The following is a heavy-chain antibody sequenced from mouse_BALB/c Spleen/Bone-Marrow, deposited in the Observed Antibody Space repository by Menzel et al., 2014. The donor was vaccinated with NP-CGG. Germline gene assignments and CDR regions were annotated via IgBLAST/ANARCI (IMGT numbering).Heavy chain of an antibody. V-gene: IGHV1-18*01. D-gene: IGHD3-1*01. Sequence: EVQRVESGPELVKPGASMKISCKASGYSFTGYNMNWVKQSHGKNLEWIGLINPNNGGTSYNQKLKGKATLTVDKSFITACLELRSLTSEDSAVYYCARKLGLRESLFAYWGQGTLVTVSA. CDR1: GYSFTGYN. J-gene: IGHJ3*01. CDR2: INPNNGGT. CDR3: ARKLGLRESLFAY.